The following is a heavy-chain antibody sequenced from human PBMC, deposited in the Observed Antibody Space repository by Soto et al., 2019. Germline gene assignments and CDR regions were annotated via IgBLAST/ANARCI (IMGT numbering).Heavy chain of an antibody. V-gene: IGHV4-34*02. J-gene: IGHJ3*02. D-gene: IGHD3-10*01. CDR2: IGPTGDT. CDR1: GRSMSGYN. CDR3: ARNGVGFGFDI. Sequence: QVQQQQWGARLLKPSETLSLTCAEYGRSMSGYNWSWLRRSPVRGLEWIGVIGPTGDTNYGPSFMSRVTVSVDTSKYELSLRLTQVTAADTATYLCARNGVGFGFDIWGLGTMVSVSS.